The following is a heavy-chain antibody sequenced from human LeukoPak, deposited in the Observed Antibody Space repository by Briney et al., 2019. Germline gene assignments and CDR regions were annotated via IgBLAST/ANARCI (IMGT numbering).Heavy chain of an antibody. CDR2: IDPRGGST. CDR1: GYTFIDYY. V-gene: IGHV1-46*01. J-gene: IGHJ4*02. Sequence: ASVKVSCKASGYTFIDYYMHWVRQTPGQGLEWMGIIDPRGGSTIYAQDFQGRVTLTRDTSTSTVYMELSSLRSEDTDVYYCARGYYDNSGHSYGYYFDYWGQGTLVTVSS. D-gene: IGHD3-22*01. CDR3: ARGYYDNSGHSYGYYFDY.